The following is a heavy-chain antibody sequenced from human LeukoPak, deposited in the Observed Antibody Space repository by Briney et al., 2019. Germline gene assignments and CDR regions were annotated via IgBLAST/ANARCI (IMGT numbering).Heavy chain of an antibody. J-gene: IGHJ4*02. Sequence: SETLSLTCNVSGGPISGYFWTWIRQPAGRGLEWIGRVYTSGNINYNPSLTSRVTMSLDTSKNQSSLNLTSVTAADTAVYYCARENLAVAGRAFDFWGQGTLVTVSS. CDR2: VYTSGNI. CDR1: GGPISGYF. V-gene: IGHV4-4*07. CDR3: ARENLAVAGRAFDF. D-gene: IGHD6-19*01.